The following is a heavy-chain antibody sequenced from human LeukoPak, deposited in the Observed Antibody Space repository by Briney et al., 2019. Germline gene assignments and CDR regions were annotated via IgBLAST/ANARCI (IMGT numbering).Heavy chain of an antibody. CDR3: ARVGYCSSTSCYPLDY. CDR2: INHSGST. CDR1: GGSFSGYY. D-gene: IGHD2-2*01. Sequence: SETLSLTCAVYGGSFSGYYWSWIRQPPGKGLEWIGEINHSGSTNYNPSLKSRVTISVDTSKNQFSLKLSSATAADTAVYYCARVGYCSSTSCYPLDYWGQGTLVTVSS. V-gene: IGHV4-34*01. J-gene: IGHJ4*02.